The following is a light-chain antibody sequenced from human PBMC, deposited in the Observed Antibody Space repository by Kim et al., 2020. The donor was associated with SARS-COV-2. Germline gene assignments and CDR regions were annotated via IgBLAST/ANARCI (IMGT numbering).Light chain of an antibody. CDR1: QDIRTS. Sequence: PSVGDRVTITCRASQDIRTSLAWYQQKPGQAPRLLIYDATRLETGVPSRFIGSGSGTEFTLTIRSQQPEDFATYYCQQANDFPMTFGRGTKVDIK. J-gene: IGKJ1*01. CDR3: QQANDFPMT. CDR2: DAT. V-gene: IGKV1-12*01.